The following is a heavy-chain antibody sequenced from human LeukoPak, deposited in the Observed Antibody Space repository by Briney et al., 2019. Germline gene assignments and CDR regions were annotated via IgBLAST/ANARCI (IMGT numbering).Heavy chain of an antibody. V-gene: IGHV3-7*01. Sequence: PGGSLRLSCSASGFTFSSYAMSWLRQAPGKGLEWVANIHPDGGTKNYVDSVKGRLTISRDNAANSLYLQMNSLRAEDTAVYYCASTFPYCSGGTCALGGQGTLVTVSS. CDR3: ASTFPYCSGGTCAL. J-gene: IGHJ4*02. CDR1: GFTFSSYA. CDR2: IHPDGGTK. D-gene: IGHD2-15*01.